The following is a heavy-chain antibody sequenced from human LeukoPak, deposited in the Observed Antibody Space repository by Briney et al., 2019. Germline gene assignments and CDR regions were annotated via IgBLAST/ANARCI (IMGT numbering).Heavy chain of an antibody. CDR3: ARDLIAAAGRYYYYYMDV. J-gene: IGHJ6*03. Sequence: PSETLSLTCTVSGGSISSGGYYWSWNRQPPGKGLEWIGYIYHSGSTYYNPSLKSRVTISVDRSKNQFSLKLSSVTAADTAVYYCARDLIAAAGRYYYYYMDVWGEGTTVTVSS. D-gene: IGHD6-13*01. V-gene: IGHV4-30-2*01. CDR1: GGSISSGGYY. CDR2: IYHSGST.